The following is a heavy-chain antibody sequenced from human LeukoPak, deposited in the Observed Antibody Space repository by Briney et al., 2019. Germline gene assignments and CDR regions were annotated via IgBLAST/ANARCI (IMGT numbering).Heavy chain of an antibody. CDR3: ARGIAVAGTLNYDY. V-gene: IGHV4-4*07. CDR2: IYTSGST. CDR1: GGSISSYY. D-gene: IGHD6-19*01. J-gene: IGHJ4*02. Sequence: SETLSLTCTVSGGSISSYYWSWIRQPAGKGLEWIGRIYTSGSTNYNPSLKSRVTISVDKSKNQFSLKLSSVTAADTAVYYCARGIAVAGTLNYDYWGQGTLVTVSS.